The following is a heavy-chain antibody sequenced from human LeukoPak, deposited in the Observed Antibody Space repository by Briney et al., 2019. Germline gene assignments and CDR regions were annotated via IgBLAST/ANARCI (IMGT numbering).Heavy chain of an antibody. CDR2: INPNSGGT. Sequence: GASVKVSCKASGYTFTGYYMHWVRQAPGQGLEWMGWINPNSGGTNYAQKFQGRVTMTRDTSISTAYMELSRLRSDDTAVYYCARDASPPYYNSGSYSADAFDIWGQGTMVTVSS. CDR1: GYTFTGYY. CDR3: ARDASPPYYNSGSYSADAFDI. J-gene: IGHJ3*02. D-gene: IGHD1-26*01. V-gene: IGHV1-2*02.